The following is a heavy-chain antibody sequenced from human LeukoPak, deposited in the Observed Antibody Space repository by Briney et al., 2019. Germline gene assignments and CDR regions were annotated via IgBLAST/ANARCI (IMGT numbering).Heavy chain of an antibody. CDR1: GYTLTELS. CDR2: FDPEDGET. V-gene: IGHV1-24*01. Sequence: ASVKVSCKVSGYTLTELSMHWVRQAPGKGLEWMGGFDPEDGETIYAQKFQGRVTMTEDTSTDTAYMELSSLRSEDTAVYYCATVNRVAYPTPRNWFDPWGQGTLVTVSS. D-gene: IGHD2-15*01. J-gene: IGHJ5*02. CDR3: ATVNRVAYPTPRNWFDP.